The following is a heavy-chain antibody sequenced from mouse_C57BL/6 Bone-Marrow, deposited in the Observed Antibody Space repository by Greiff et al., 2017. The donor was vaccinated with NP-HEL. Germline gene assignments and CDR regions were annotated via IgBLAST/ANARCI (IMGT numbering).Heavy chain of an antibody. V-gene: IGHV1-81*01. D-gene: IGHD2-3*01. Sequence: QVQLQQSGAELARPGASVKLSCKASGYTFTSYGISWVKQRTGQGLEWIGEIYPRSGNTYYNEKFKGKATLTADKSSSTAYMELRSLTSEDSAVYFCARAFHGYYPDYYAMDYWGQGTSVTVSS. CDR2: IYPRSGNT. CDR1: GYTFTSYG. CDR3: ARAFHGYYPDYYAMDY. J-gene: IGHJ4*01.